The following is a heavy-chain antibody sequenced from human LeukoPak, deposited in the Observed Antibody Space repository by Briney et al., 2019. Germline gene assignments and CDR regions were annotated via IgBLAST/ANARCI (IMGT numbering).Heavy chain of an antibody. D-gene: IGHD2-15*01. CDR2: ISWNSDSI. CDR3: ARIGY. CDR1: GFTFDDYA. J-gene: IGHJ4*02. Sequence: GGSLRLSCAASGFTFDDYAMHWVRQAPGKGLEWVSGISWNSDSIGYADSVKGRFTISRDNAKNFLYPQMNSLRADDTALYYCARIGYWGQGTLVTVSS. V-gene: IGHV3-9*01.